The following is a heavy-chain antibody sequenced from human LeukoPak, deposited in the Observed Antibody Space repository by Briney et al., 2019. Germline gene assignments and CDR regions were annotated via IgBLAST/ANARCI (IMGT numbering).Heavy chain of an antibody. CDR3: AKGQVRAVTGTGVGY. CDR2: ISYSGGST. V-gene: IGHV3-23*01. CDR1: GFTFSSHS. D-gene: IGHD6-19*01. Sequence: PGGSLRLSCAASGFTFSSHSMNWVRQAPGKGLEWVSSISYSGGSTYYADSAKGRFTIFRDNSKNTLYLQMNSLRAEDTAAYYCAKGQVRAVTGTGVGYWGQGTLVTVSS. J-gene: IGHJ4*02.